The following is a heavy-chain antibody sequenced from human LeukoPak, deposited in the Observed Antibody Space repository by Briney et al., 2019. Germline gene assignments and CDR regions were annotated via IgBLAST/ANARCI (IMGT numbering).Heavy chain of an antibody. Sequence: PSEALSLTCTVSGGSISSYYWSWIRQPPGKGLEWIGYIYYSGSTNYNPSLKSRVTISVDKSKNQFSLKLSSVTAADTAVYYCASTQDTAMAQDYWGQGTLVTVSS. CDR1: GGSISSYY. V-gene: IGHV4-59*12. CDR2: IYYSGST. D-gene: IGHD5-18*01. J-gene: IGHJ4*02. CDR3: ASTQDTAMAQDY.